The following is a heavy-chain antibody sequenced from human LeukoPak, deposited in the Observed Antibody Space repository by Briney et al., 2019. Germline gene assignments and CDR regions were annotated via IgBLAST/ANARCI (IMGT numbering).Heavy chain of an antibody. D-gene: IGHD3-3*01. CDR2: ISAYNGNT. CDR1: GYTFTSYG. J-gene: IGHJ6*03. V-gene: IGHV1-18*01. Sequence: GASVKVSCKASGYTFTSYGISWVRQAPGQGLEWMGWISAYNGNTNYAQKLQGRVTMTTDTSTSTAYMELRSLRSDDTAVYYCARGNYDFWSGYLAGDYYYYMDVWGKGTTVTVSS. CDR3: ARGNYDFWSGYLAGDYYYYMDV.